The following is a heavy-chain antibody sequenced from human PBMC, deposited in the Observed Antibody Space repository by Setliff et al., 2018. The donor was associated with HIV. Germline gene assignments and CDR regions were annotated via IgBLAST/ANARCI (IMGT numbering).Heavy chain of an antibody. Sequence: VASVKVSCKATEYRILAYKMNWVRQAPGQGLEWIGRISPNNGVAEYAPKFQGRVIMTLDTSISTAYLEIPRLTSDDAAVYYCARPRVFDSFDVWGQGTMVTVSS. J-gene: IGHJ3*01. V-gene: IGHV1-2*06. CDR1: EYRILAYK. CDR2: ISPNNGVA. CDR3: ARPRVFDSFDV.